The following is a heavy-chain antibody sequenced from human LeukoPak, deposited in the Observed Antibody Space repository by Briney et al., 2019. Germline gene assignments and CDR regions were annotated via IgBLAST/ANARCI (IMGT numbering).Heavy chain of an antibody. V-gene: IGHV3-49*04. CDR3: TRVTKTRQQPGFDY. Sequence: GGSLRLSCTASGFTFGDYAMSWVRQAPGKGLEWVGFIRSKAYGGTTEYAASVKGRFTISRDDSKSIAYLQMNSLKTEDTAVYYCTRVTKTRQQPGFDYWGQGTLVTVSS. D-gene: IGHD6-13*01. CDR2: IRSKAYGGTT. J-gene: IGHJ4*02. CDR1: GFTFGDYA.